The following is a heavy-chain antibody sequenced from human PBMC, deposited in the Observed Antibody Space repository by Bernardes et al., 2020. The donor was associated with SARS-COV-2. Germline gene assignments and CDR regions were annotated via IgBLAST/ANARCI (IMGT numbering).Heavy chain of an antibody. CDR2: ISGSGGST. CDR1: GFTFSSYA. V-gene: IGHV3-23*01. CDR3: AKTDTAMVTTFNFDY. D-gene: IGHD5-18*01. Sequence: GGSLRLSCAASGFTFSSYAMSWVRQAPGKGLEWVSAISGSGGSTYYADSVKGRFTISRDNSKNTLYLQMNSLRAEDTAVYHCAKTDTAMVTTFNFDYWGQGTLVTGSS. J-gene: IGHJ4*02.